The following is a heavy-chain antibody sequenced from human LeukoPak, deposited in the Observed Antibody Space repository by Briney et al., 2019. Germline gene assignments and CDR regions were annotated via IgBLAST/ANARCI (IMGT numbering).Heavy chain of an antibody. D-gene: IGHD1-1*01. CDR1: GYTFTSNF. J-gene: IGHJ4*02. V-gene: IGHV1-46*01. Sequence: ASVKVSCKASGYTFTSNFIHWVRQAPGQGLEWMGIINPSGGSPTCAQRFQGRVTMTRDPSTSTVYMELSSLRSEDTAVYYCARETGSLDYWGQGSLVTVSS. CDR3: ARETGSLDY. CDR2: INPSGGSP.